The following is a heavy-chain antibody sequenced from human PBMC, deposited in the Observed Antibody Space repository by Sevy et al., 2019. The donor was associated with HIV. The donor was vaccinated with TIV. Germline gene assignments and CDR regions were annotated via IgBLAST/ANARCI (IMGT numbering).Heavy chain of an antibody. D-gene: IGHD3-22*01. Sequence: ASVKVSCKVSGSTLTELSVHWVRQAPGKGLEWMATFDPEDDEKIYAQKFQGRVTMTEDTSTDTAYMELSSLRSEDTAVYYCATTKDYYDSSGYPFDYWGQGTLVTVSS. CDR3: ATTKDYYDSSGYPFDY. CDR2: FDPEDDEK. V-gene: IGHV1-24*01. J-gene: IGHJ4*02. CDR1: GSTLTELS.